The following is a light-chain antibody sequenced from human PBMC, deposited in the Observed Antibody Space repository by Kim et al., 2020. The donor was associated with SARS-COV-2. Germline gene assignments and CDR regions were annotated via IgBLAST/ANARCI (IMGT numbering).Light chain of an antibody. V-gene: IGKV1-33*01. Sequence: DIQMTQSPSSLSASVGDRVTITCQASQDISNNLNWYQQKPGKAPKLLIYDASNLETGVPSRISGSGSGTDFTFTISSLQPEDIATYYCQQYDNLPRTFGPGTKVDIK. CDR2: DAS. CDR3: QQYDNLPRT. J-gene: IGKJ3*01. CDR1: QDISNN.